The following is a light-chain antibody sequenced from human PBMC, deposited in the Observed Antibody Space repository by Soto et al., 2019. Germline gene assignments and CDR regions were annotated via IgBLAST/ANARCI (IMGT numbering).Light chain of an antibody. V-gene: IGKV3-20*01. J-gene: IGKJ1*01. CDR2: DVS. CDR1: HSVSSNY. CDR3: QQYGISPT. Sequence: EIVLTQSPGTLSLSPGERATLSCRSSHSVSSNYLAWYQQKPGQAPRLLIYDVSSRATRIPDRFSGSGSGTDFTLTISRLEPVDFAVYYCQQYGISPTFGQGTKVEIK.